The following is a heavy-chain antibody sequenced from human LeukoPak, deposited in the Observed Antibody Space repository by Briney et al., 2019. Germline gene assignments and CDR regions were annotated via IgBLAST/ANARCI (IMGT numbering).Heavy chain of an antibody. CDR1: GFTVSSNY. J-gene: IGHJ4*02. V-gene: IGHV3-53*01. CDR2: IYSGGST. Sequence: GGSLRLSCAASGFTVSSNYMSWVRQAPGKGLEWVSVIYSGGSTYYADSVKGRFTISRDNSKNTLYLQMNSLRAEDTAVYYCATGKATSSATFAYWGQGTLVTVSS. D-gene: IGHD2-2*01. CDR3: ATGKATSSATFAY.